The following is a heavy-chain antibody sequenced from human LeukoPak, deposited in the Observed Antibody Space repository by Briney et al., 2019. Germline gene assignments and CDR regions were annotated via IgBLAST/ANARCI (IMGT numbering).Heavy chain of an antibody. CDR3: ARDRRGSWTIDY. CDR1: GFTFSRSV. J-gene: IGHJ4*02. V-gene: IGHV3-30*02. CDR2: IQDIGNNK. Sequence: AGGSLRLSCSASGFTFSRSVMYWVRQAPGKGLDWVAHIQDIGNNKYYADSVKGRFTISRDNSKNTLFLQMNSLMPEDTAVYYCARDRRGSWTIDYWGQGILVTVSS. D-gene: IGHD6-13*01.